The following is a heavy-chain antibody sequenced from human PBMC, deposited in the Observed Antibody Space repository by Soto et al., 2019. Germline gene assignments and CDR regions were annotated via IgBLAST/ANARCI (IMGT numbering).Heavy chain of an antibody. J-gene: IGHJ4*02. Sequence: KPSETLSRTCTVSGGSVSSGSYYWSWIRQHPGKGLEWIGYIYYSGSTYYNPSLKSRAIISLDTSKNQISLKLSSVTAADTAVYYCASYDRSGYYNFDYWGQGTLVTVSS. CDR2: IYYSGST. CDR3: ASYDRSGYYNFDY. D-gene: IGHD3-22*01. CDR1: GGSVSSGSYY. V-gene: IGHV4-31*03.